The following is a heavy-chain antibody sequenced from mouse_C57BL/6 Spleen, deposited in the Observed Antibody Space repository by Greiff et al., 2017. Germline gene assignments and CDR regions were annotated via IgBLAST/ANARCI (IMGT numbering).Heavy chain of an antibody. Sequence: VQLQQSGPELVKPGASVKISCKASGYAFSSSWMNWVKQRPGKGLEWIGRIYPGDGDTNYNGKFKGKATLTADKSSSTAYMQLSSLTSEDSAVYFCARSLYDYDGGCAYWGQGTLVTVSA. CDR3: ARSLYDYDGGCAY. V-gene: IGHV1-82*01. J-gene: IGHJ3*01. D-gene: IGHD2-4*01. CDR2: IYPGDGDT. CDR1: GYAFSSSW.